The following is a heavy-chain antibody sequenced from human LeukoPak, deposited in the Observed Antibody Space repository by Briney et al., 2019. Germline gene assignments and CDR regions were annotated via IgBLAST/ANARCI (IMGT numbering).Heavy chain of an antibody. J-gene: IGHJ4*02. D-gene: IGHD2/OR15-2a*01. V-gene: IGHV1-46*01. Sequence: GIINPSGGSTSYAQKFQGRVTMTRDTSTSTVYMELSSLRSEDTAVYYCARALWPEPLDYWGQGTLVTVSS. CDR3: ARALWPEPLDY. CDR2: INPSGGST.